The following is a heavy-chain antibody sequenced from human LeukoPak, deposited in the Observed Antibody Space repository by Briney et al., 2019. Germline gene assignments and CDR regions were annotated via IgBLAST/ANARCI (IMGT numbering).Heavy chain of an antibody. CDR1: GYTFTGYY. Sequence: AASVKVSCKASGYTFTGYYMHWVRQAPGQGLEWMGWINPYSGGTNYAQKFQGRVTMTRDTSISTAYMELSRLRSDDTAVYYCARGIAARRGDYWGQGTLVTVSS. J-gene: IGHJ4*02. CDR3: ARGIAARRGDY. V-gene: IGHV1-2*02. CDR2: INPYSGGT. D-gene: IGHD6-6*01.